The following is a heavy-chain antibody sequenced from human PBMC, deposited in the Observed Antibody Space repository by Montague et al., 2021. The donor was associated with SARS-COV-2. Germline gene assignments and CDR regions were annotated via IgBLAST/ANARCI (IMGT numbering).Heavy chain of an antibody. CDR2: IGDSGSKT. CDR3: AKDPIPGGSNPYYFDF. Sequence: SLRLSWAASGFTFSNYAMTWVRWAPGKGLEWVSAIGDSGSKTHYADSVQGRFTISRDNSKNTLSLEMNSLQVDDTAIYYCAKDPIPGGSNPYYFDFWGQGTLVTVSS. V-gene: IGHV3-23*01. CDR1: GFTFSNYA. D-gene: IGHD2-21*01. J-gene: IGHJ4*02.